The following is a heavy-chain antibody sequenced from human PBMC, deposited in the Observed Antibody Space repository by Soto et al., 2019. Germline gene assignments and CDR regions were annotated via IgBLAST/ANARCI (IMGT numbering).Heavy chain of an antibody. CDR1: GVTFCDYY. J-gene: IGHJ4*02. CDR3: ARLGSIAAAGTPDY. D-gene: IGHD6-13*01. Sequence: PGGSLRLACAASGVTFCDYYMSWFRQAPGKGLGWDSYISGSGSTIHDADSVKGRFTISRDNAKNSLYLQMNSLRDEDTAVYYCARLGSIAAAGTPDYWGQGTLVTVSS. V-gene: IGHV3-11*01. CDR2: ISGSGSTI.